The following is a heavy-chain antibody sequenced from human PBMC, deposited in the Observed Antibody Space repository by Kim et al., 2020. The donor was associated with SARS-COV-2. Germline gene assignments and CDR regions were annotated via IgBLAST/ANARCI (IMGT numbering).Heavy chain of an antibody. Sequence: GGSLRLSCAASGFTFSSYAMSWVRQAPGKGLECASVISGSGSSTYYADFVKGRFTISRDNSKNTLYLQMNSLRAEDTALYYCAKGSSSHDYWGQGTLVTVSS. CDR1: GFTFSSYA. CDR2: ISGSGSST. CDR3: AKGSSSHDY. D-gene: IGHD6-13*01. V-gene: IGHV3-23*01. J-gene: IGHJ4*02.